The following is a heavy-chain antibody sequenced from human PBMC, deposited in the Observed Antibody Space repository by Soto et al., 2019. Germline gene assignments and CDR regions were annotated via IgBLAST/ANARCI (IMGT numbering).Heavy chain of an antibody. CDR1: GFSFSTYA. D-gene: IGHD4-17*01. J-gene: IGHJ5*02. CDR3: AKGQDYGDYNWFDP. Sequence: AGGSLRLSCAASGFSFSTYAMHWVRQAPGKGLEWVAVISNDGGKKYFGDSVKGRFTISRDNSKNTLYLQMNSLRAEDTAVYYCAKGQDYGDYNWFDPWGQGTLVTVSS. V-gene: IGHV3-30-3*01. CDR2: ISNDGGKK.